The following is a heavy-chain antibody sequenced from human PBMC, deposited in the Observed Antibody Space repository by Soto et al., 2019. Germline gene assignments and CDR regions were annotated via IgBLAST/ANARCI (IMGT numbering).Heavy chain of an antibody. CDR1: GVTFSRYA. CDR2: ISGSGGST. CDR3: AKDPGYCSGGSCYPGFDY. Sequence: GGSLRLSCAASGVTFSRYAMSWVRQAPGKGLEWVSAISGSGGSTYYADSVKGRFTISRDNSKNTLYLQMNSLRAEDTAVYYCAKDPGYCSGGSCYPGFDYWGQGTLVTVSS. V-gene: IGHV3-23*01. J-gene: IGHJ4*02. D-gene: IGHD2-15*01.